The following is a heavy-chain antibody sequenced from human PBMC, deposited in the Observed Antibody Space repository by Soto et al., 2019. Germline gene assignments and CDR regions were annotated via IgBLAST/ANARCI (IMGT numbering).Heavy chain of an antibody. J-gene: IGHJ4*02. CDR3: AKDLITGTDLLDY. CDR1: GFTFSSYG. CDR2: ISYDGSNK. Sequence: GGSLRLSCAASGFTFSSYGMHWVRQAPGKGLEWVAVISYDGSNKYYAYSVKGRFTISRDNSKNTLYLQMNSLRAEDTAVYYCAKDLITGTDLLDYWGQGTLVTVS. V-gene: IGHV3-30*18. D-gene: IGHD1-20*01.